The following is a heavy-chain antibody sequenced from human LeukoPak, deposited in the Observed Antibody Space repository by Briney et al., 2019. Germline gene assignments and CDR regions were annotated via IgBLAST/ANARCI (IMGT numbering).Heavy chain of an antibody. CDR1: GFTFDDYG. Sequence: GGSLRLSCAASGFTFDDYGMSWVRQAPGKGLEWFSGINWNGGSTGYADSVKGRFTISRDNAKNSLFLQMNSLRAEDTALYYCARDPYYYGSGSYSTHTSFDYWGQGTLVTVSS. CDR2: INWNGGST. V-gene: IGHV3-20*04. CDR3: ARDPYYYGSGSYSTHTSFDY. D-gene: IGHD3-10*01. J-gene: IGHJ4*02.